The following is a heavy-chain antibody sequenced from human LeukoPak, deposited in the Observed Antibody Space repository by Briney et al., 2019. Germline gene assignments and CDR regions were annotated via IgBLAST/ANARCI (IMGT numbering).Heavy chain of an antibody. CDR1: GYSISSGYY. D-gene: IGHD3-22*01. CDR3: ASRYYNSSGYYQFDY. Sequence: PSETLSLTCAVSGYSISSGYYWGWIRPPPGKGLEWIGSIYHSGSTYYNPSLKSRVTISVDTSKNHFSLKLSSVTAADTAVYYCASRYYNSSGYYQFDYWGQGTLVTVSS. V-gene: IGHV4-38-2*01. CDR2: IYHSGST. J-gene: IGHJ4*02.